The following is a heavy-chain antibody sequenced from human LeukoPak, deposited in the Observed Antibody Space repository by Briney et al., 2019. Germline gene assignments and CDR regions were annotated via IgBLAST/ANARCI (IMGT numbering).Heavy chain of an antibody. Sequence: EASVKVSCKTSGYTFTNYDINWVRQATGQGLEWMGWMNPNSGDTGYAHKFQGRVTMTANTSINTAYMELSSLRSEDTAAYYCARMHYYDSGGSNWFDPWGQGTLVTVSS. CDR3: ARMHYYDSGGSNWFDP. CDR1: GYTFTNYD. CDR2: MNPNSGDT. V-gene: IGHV1-8*01. D-gene: IGHD3-10*01. J-gene: IGHJ5*02.